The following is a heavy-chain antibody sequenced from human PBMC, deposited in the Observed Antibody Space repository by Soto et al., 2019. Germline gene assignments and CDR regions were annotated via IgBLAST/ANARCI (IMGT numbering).Heavy chain of an antibody. J-gene: IGHJ3*02. CDR2: INPNSGST. V-gene: IGHV1-2*02. Sequence: ASVKVSCKASGYTFIGYYIRWVRQAPGQGLEWMGWINPNSGSTNYAQKFQGRVTMTKDTSISTTYMDLSRLRSDDTAVYYCARYCSSVSCYDEIWGQGTMVTVS. CDR3: ARYCSSVSCYDEI. CDR1: GYTFIGYY. D-gene: IGHD2-15*01.